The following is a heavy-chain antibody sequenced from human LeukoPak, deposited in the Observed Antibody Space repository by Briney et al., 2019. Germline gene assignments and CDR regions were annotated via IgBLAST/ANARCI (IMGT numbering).Heavy chain of an antibody. CDR2: IYYSGNT. J-gene: IGHJ4*02. D-gene: IGHD6-19*01. V-gene: IGHV4-59*08. CDR1: GGSINSYY. CDR3: ARRSPWSSGWHDY. Sequence: SETLSLTCTVSGGSINSYYWGWIRQPPGKGLEWIGYIYYSGNTNYNPSLKSRVTISVDTSKNQFSLNLSSVTAADTAVYYCARRSPWSSGWHDYWGQGTLVTVSS.